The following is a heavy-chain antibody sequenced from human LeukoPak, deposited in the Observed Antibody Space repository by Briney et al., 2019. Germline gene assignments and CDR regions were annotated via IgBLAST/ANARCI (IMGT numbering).Heavy chain of an antibody. V-gene: IGHV1-69*05. J-gene: IGHJ4*02. D-gene: IGHD3-22*01. CDR3: ARNDLYYYDSSGYYYFDY. Sequence: SVKVSCKASGGTFSSYAISWGRQAPGQGLEWMGGIIPIFGTANYAQKFQGRVTITTDESTSTAYMELSSLRSEDTAVYYCARNDLYYYDSSGYYYFDYWGQGTLVTVSS. CDR2: IIPIFGTA. CDR1: GGTFSSYA.